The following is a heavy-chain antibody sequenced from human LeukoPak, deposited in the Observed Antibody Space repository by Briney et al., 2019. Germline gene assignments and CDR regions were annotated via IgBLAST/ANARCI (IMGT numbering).Heavy chain of an antibody. V-gene: IGHV3-33*01. D-gene: IGHD3-22*01. Sequence: GRSLRLSCAASGFTFSSYGMHWVRQAPGKGLEWMAVIWYDGSNKYYADSVKGRFTISRDNSKNTLYLQMNSLRAEDTAVYYCSGSYYDSSGYLVGFDYWGQGTLVTVSS. CDR3: SGSYYDSSGYLVGFDY. J-gene: IGHJ4*02. CDR2: IWYDGSNK. CDR1: GFTFSSYG.